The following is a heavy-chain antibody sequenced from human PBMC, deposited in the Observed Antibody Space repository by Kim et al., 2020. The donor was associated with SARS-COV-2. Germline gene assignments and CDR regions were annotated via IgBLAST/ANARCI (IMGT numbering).Heavy chain of an antibody. Sequence: GGSLRLSCAASGFTFSSYFMSWVRQAPGKGLEWVANIKQDESEKYYVDAVKGRFTVSRDNARNSLFLQMNDLRVEDTAVYYCARNWIGAYYGMDVWGQGTRVTVSS. CDR1: GFTFSSYF. CDR3: ARNWIGAYYGMDV. D-gene: IGHD3-10*01. J-gene: IGHJ6*02. CDR2: IKQDESEK. V-gene: IGHV3-7*03.